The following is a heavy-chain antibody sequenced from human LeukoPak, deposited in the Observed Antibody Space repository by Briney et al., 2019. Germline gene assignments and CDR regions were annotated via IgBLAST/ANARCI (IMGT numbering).Heavy chain of an antibody. CDR3: ARGSHVLPFPLDY. CDR1: GYTFTGYY. CDR2: INPNSGGT. Sequence: ASVKVSCKASGYTFTGYYMHWVRQAPGQGLEWMGWINPNSGGTNYAQKFQGRVTMTRDTSISTAYMELSRLRSDDTAVYYCARGSHVLPFPLDYWGQGTLVTVSS. D-gene: IGHD3-10*01. J-gene: IGHJ4*02. V-gene: IGHV1-2*02.